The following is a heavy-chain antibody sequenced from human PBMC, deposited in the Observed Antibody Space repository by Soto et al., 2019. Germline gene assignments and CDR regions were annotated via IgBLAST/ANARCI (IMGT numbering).Heavy chain of an antibody. V-gene: IGHV1-18*01. CDR2: ISAYNGNT. Sequence: ASVKVSCKASGYTFTSYGISCVRQATGQGLEWMGWISAYNGNTNYAQKLQGRVTMTTDTSTSTAYMELRSLRSDDTAVYYCARDWRITMIVVAPYYFNYWGQGTLVTVSS. CDR3: ARDWRITMIVVAPYYFNY. D-gene: IGHD3-22*01. CDR1: GYTFTSYG. J-gene: IGHJ4*02.